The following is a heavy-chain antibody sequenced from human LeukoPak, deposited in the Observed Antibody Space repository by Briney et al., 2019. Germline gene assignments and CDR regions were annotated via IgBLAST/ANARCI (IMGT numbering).Heavy chain of an antibody. V-gene: IGHV4-30-4*01. Sequence: SETMSLTCTDSGGSISSGDYYWSWIRQPPGKGLEWIGYIYYSGSTYYNPSLKSRVTISVDTSKNQFSLKLSSVTAADTAVYYCARGRHYGSGSYFDPWGQGTLVTVSS. J-gene: IGHJ5*02. CDR1: GGSISSGDYY. CDR2: IYYSGST. CDR3: ARGRHYGSGSYFDP. D-gene: IGHD3-10*01.